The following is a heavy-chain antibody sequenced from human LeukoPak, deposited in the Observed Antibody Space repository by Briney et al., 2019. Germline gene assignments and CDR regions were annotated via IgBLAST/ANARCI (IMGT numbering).Heavy chain of an antibody. CDR3: AREAFDI. CDR2: INHSGST. Sequence: SETLSLTCAVYGGSFSGYYRSWIRQPPGKGLEWIGEINHSGSTNYNPSLKSRVTISVDTSKNQFSLKLSSVTAADTAVYYCAREAFDIWGQGTMVTVSS. V-gene: IGHV4-34*01. CDR1: GGSFSGYY. J-gene: IGHJ3*02.